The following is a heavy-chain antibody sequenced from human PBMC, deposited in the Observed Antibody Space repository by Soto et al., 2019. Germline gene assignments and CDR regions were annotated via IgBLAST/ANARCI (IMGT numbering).Heavy chain of an antibody. D-gene: IGHD4-17*01. Sequence: VQLVESGGGVVQPGRSLRLSCAASGFTFSSYAMHWVRQAPGKGLEWVAVISYDGSNKYYAESVRGRFTISRDNSINALYLHMTSLRPEDTAVYYCAHPRGYGVFDAVDIWGQGTMVTVSS. V-gene: IGHV3-30-3*01. CDR3: AHPRGYGVFDAVDI. CDR2: ISYDGSNK. J-gene: IGHJ3*02. CDR1: GFTFSSYA.